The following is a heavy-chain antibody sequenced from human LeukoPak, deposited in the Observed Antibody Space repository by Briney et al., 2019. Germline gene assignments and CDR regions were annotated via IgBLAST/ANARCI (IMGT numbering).Heavy chain of an antibody. J-gene: IGHJ6*03. CDR3: AREHCSGGRCYSIYYYYYMDV. D-gene: IGHD2-15*01. CDR1: GYSISSGHY. Sequence: SETLSLTCSVSGYSISSGHYWGWIRQSPGKGLGWIGSVSHSGIAYYKTSHKSRVTISVDTSKNQFSLKLSSVTAADTAVYYCAREHCSGGRCYSIYYYYYMDVWGKGTTVTVSS. CDR2: VSHSGIA. V-gene: IGHV4-38-2*02.